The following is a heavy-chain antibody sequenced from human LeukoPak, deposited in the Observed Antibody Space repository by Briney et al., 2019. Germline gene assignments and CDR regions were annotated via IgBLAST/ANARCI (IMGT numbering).Heavy chain of an antibody. V-gene: IGHV1-69*05. CDR2: IIPIFGTA. CDR3: ARGPYYYGSGSYIFDY. CDR1: GGTFSSYA. J-gene: IGHJ4*02. D-gene: IGHD3-10*01. Sequence: SVKVSCKASGGTFSSYAISWVRQAPGQGLEWMGRIIPIFGTANYAQKFQGRVTITTDESTSTAYMELSSLRSEDTAVYYCARGPYYYGSGSYIFDYWGQGTLVTVSS.